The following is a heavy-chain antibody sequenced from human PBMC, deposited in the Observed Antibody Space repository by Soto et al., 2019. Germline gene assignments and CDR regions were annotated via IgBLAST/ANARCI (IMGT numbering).Heavy chain of an antibody. V-gene: IGHV1-69*13. CDR3: ARSGLIVGATLTNWFDP. Sequence: GASVKVSCKACGGTFSSYAISWVRQAPGQGLEWMGGIIPIFGTANYAQKFQGRVTITADESTSTAYMELSSLRSEDTAVYYCARSGLIVGATLTNWFDPWGQGTLVTVSS. J-gene: IGHJ5*02. CDR2: IIPIFGTA. D-gene: IGHD1-26*01. CDR1: GGTFSSYA.